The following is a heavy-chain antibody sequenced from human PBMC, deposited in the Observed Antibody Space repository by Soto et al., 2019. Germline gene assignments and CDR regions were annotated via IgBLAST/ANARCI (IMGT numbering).Heavy chain of an antibody. CDR1: GDTVFSNSAA. J-gene: IGHJ4*02. CDR3: AREAVDGYNYNLDY. CDR2: TYFRSKWYS. Sequence: SQTLSLTCVISGDTVFSNSAAWTWIRQSPSRGLEWLGRTYFRSKWYSEYAISVKGRITFNPDTSKNQFSLQLNSVTPEDTAVYYCAREAVDGYNYNLDYWGQGTRVTSPQ. D-gene: IGHD5-12*01. V-gene: IGHV6-1*01.